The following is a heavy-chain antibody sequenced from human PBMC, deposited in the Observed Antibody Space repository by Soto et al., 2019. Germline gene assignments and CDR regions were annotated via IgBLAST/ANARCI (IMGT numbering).Heavy chain of an antibody. J-gene: IGHJ4*02. Sequence: ASVKVSCKASGYTFTSYAMHWVRQAPGQRLEWMGWINAGNGNTKYSQKFQGRVTITRDTSASTAYMELSSLRSEDTAVYYCAREVRGYDYFEFDYWGQGILVTVSS. D-gene: IGHD5-12*01. CDR1: GYTFTSYA. CDR2: INAGNGNT. V-gene: IGHV1-3*01. CDR3: AREVRGYDYFEFDY.